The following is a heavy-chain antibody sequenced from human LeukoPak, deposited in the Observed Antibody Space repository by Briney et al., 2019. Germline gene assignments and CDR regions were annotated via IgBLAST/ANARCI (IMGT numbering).Heavy chain of an antibody. J-gene: IGHJ4*02. CDR2: INPNSGGT. V-gene: IGHV1-2*02. Sequence: GASVKVSCKASGYTFTGCYMHWVRQAPGQGLEWMGWINPNSGGTNYAQQFQGRVTMTTDTSISTAYMELSRLRSDDTAMYYCARDYRAAGSVDYWGQGTLVTVSS. D-gene: IGHD6-13*01. CDR3: ARDYRAAGSVDY. CDR1: GYTFTGCY.